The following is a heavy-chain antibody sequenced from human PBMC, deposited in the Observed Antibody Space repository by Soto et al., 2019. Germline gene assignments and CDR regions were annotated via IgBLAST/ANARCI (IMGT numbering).Heavy chain of an antibody. CDR2: IYWDDDK. D-gene: IGHD3-3*01. CDR1: GFSLSTSGVG. J-gene: IGHJ5*02. CDR3: ARADDVYDCSSLGFDP. V-gene: IGHV2-5*02. Sequence: QITLKESGPTLVKPTQTLTLTCTFSGFSLSTSGVGVGWIRQPPGKALAWLALIYWDDDKRYSPSLKSRLTITKDTSKNQVVRTMTNMDPVDTATYYCARADDVYDCSSLGFDPWGQGTLVTVSS.